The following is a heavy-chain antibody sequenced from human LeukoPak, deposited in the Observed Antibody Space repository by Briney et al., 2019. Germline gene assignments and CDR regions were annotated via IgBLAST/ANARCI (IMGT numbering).Heavy chain of an antibody. Sequence: GRSLRLSCAASGFTFSSYAMHWVRQAPGKGLEWVATMSFDGSNKYYADSVKGRFTISRDNSKNTLYLQMNSLRAEDTAVYYCARGWDYYDSSGYLVWGQGTLVTVSS. J-gene: IGHJ1*01. CDR3: ARGWDYYDSSGYLV. CDR1: GFTFSSYA. D-gene: IGHD3-22*01. V-gene: IGHV3-30*04. CDR2: MSFDGSNK.